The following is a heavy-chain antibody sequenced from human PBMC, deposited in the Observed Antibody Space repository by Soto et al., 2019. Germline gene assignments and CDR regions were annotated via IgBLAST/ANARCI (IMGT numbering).Heavy chain of an antibody. CDR1: GFTFSSYG. CDR2: ISYDGSNK. J-gene: IGHJ6*02. Sequence: PGGSLRLSCAASGFTFSSYGMHWVRQAPGKGLEWVAVISYDGSNKYYADSVKGRFTISRDNSKNTLYLQMNSLRAEDTAVYYCAKDVAAAGTRYYYGMDVWGQGTTVTVS. CDR3: AKDVAAAGTRYYYGMDV. V-gene: IGHV3-30*18. D-gene: IGHD6-13*01.